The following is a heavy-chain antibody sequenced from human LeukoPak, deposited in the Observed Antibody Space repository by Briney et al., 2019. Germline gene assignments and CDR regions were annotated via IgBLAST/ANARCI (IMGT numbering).Heavy chain of an antibody. CDR1: GGSFSGYY. CDR2: INHSGST. V-gene: IGHV4-34*01. Sequence: SETLSLTCAVYGGSFSGYYWSWIRQPPGKGLEWIGEINHSGSTNYNPSLKSRVTISVDTSKNQFFLKLSSVTAADTAVYYCAGRYGSGSYYRFYYYYGMDVWGQGTTVTVSS. J-gene: IGHJ6*02. D-gene: IGHD3-10*01. CDR3: AGRYGSGSYYRFYYYYGMDV.